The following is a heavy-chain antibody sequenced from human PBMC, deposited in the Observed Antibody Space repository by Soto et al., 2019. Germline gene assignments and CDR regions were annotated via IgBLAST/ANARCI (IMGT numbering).Heavy chain of an antibody. CDR2: IYYSGST. J-gene: IGHJ3*02. Sequence: SQTLSLTCTVSGGSISSYYWSWIRQPPGKGLEWIGYIYYSGSTNYNPSLKSRVTISVDTSKNQFSLKLSSVTAADTAVYYCAREGSGDAFDIWGQGTMVTVSS. V-gene: IGHV4-59*01. CDR3: AREGSGDAFDI. CDR1: GGSISSYY. D-gene: IGHD2-15*01.